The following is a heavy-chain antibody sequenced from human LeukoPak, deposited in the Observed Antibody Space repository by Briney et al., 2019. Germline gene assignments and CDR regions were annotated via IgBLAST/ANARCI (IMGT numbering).Heavy chain of an antibody. J-gene: IGHJ5*02. CDR2: ISGYNGKT. Sequence: GASVKVSCKASGYTSSSYGISWVRQAPGQGLEWMGWISGYNGKTKYAQKLQGRVTMTTETSTSTAYMELRSLRSDDTAVYYCARARQQLVWANWFDPWGQGTLVTVSS. CDR3: ARARQQLVWANWFDP. V-gene: IGHV1-18*01. CDR1: GYTSSSYG. D-gene: IGHD6-13*01.